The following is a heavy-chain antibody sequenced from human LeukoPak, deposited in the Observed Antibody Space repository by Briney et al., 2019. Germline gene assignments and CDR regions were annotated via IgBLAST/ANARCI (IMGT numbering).Heavy chain of an antibody. Sequence: ASVKVSCKASGYTFSDWPINWVRQAPGQGLEWMGWINTNTGNPTYAQGFTGRFVFSLDTSVSTAYLQISSLKAEDTAVYYCARDPNHYYDSSAYYGDYWGQGTLVTVSS. CDR1: GYTFSDWP. CDR2: INTNTGNP. CDR3: ARDPNHYYDSSAYYGDY. V-gene: IGHV7-4-1*02. D-gene: IGHD3-22*01. J-gene: IGHJ4*02.